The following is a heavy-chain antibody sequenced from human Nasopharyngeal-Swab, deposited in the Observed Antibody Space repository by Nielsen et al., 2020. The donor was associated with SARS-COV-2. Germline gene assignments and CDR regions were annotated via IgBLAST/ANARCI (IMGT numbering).Heavy chain of an antibody. D-gene: IGHD6-19*01. CDR1: GYTFTGYY. CDR3: ARGGPLVYTSGTGVDP. Sequence: ASVKVSCKASGYTFTGYYMDWVRQAPGQGLEWMGRINPNSGDTNYAQKFQGRVTMTRDTSISTAYMELSRLRSDDTAVYYCARGGPLVYTSGTGVDPWGQGTLVTVSS. CDR2: INPNSGDT. V-gene: IGHV1-2*06. J-gene: IGHJ5*02.